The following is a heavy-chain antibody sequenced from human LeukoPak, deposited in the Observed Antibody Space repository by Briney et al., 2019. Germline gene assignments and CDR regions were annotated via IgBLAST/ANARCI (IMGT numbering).Heavy chain of an antibody. CDR2: ISASGGST. V-gene: IGHV3-23*01. CDR1: EFTVSSYA. CDR3: AKDQDANYFDY. Sequence: GGSLRLSCAASEFTVSSYAMNWVRQAPGKWLEWVSAISASGGSTYYADSVKGRFSISRDNSRNTLYLQMNSLRAEDTAVYYCAKDQDANYFDYWGQGTLVTVSS. D-gene: IGHD2-8*01. J-gene: IGHJ4*02.